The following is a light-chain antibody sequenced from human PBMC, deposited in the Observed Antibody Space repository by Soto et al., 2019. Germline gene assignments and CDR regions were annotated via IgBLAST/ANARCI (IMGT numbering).Light chain of an antibody. J-gene: IGLJ2*01. Sequence: QSALTQPASVSGSPGQSITICCTRTTSDVGGYNYVSWYQQHPGKAPNLMIYDVSNRPSGVSNRFSGSKSGNTASLTISGLQAEDEADYYCSSYTSSSTVVFGGGTKLTVL. CDR3: SSYTSSSTVV. CDR1: TSDVGGYNY. V-gene: IGLV2-14*01. CDR2: DVS.